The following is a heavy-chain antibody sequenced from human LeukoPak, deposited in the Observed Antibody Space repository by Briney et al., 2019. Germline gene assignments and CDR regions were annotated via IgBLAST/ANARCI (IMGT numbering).Heavy chain of an antibody. CDR1: GGSISSYY. J-gene: IGHJ5*02. Sequence: SETLSLTCTVSGGSISSYYWSWIRQPPGKGLEWIGYIYYSGSTNYNPSLKSRVTISVDTSKNQFSLKLSSVTAADTAVYYCARGSNWFDPWGQGTLVTVSS. CDR3: ARGSNWFDP. CDR2: IYYSGST. V-gene: IGHV4-59*01.